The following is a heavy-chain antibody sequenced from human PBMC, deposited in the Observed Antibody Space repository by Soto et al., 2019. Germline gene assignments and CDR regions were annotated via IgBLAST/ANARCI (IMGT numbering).Heavy chain of an antibody. V-gene: IGHV4-59*12. Sequence: PSWTLSISRTMSVGCPSYYDGSGVRQPPGKGLEWIGNVADSGKSSYSPSLRSRLTISVDTSNTRLSLTLSSVPAADTTVYYCARDDRNDYIGNFGYWGQGTLVTVSS. CDR1: VGCPSYYD. CDR3: ARDDRNDYIGNFGY. CDR2: VADSGKS. J-gene: IGHJ4*01. D-gene: IGHD4-4*01.